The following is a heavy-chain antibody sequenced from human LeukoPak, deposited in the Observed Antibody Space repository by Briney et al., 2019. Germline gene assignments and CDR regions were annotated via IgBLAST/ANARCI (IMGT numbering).Heavy chain of an antibody. J-gene: IGHJ3*02. D-gene: IGHD4-17*01. V-gene: IGHV3-23*01. CDR2: ISGSGGST. Sequence: GGSLRLSCAASGFTFSSYSMNWVRQAPGKGLEWVSAISGSGGSTYYADSVKGRFTISRDNSKNTLYLQMNSLRAEDTAVYYCAKVYYGDSHNDAFDIWGQGTMVTVSS. CDR3: AKVYYGDSHNDAFDI. CDR1: GFTFSSYS.